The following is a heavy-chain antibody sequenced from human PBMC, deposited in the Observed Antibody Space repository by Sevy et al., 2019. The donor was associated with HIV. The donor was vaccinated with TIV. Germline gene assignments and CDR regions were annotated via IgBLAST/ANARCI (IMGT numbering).Heavy chain of an antibody. J-gene: IGHJ6*02. Sequence: GGSLRLSCAASGFLFNNFAMGWVRQAPGKGLEWVSVISGGGGSTYYADSVKGRFTISRENSKNTVFLQMNSLRAEDTAAYYCARHSGSRPSYAMDVWGQGTTVTVSS. CDR2: ISGGGGST. D-gene: IGHD3-16*01. CDR3: ARHSGSRPSYAMDV. V-gene: IGHV3-23*01. CDR1: GFLFNNFA.